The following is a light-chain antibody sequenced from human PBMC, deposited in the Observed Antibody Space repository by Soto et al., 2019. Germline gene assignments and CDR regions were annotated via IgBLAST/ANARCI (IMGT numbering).Light chain of an antibody. CDR3: QQYNDLPPFT. J-gene: IGKJ3*01. CDR2: GAS. V-gene: IGKV3-15*01. Sequence: EIVMTQSPATLSVSPGERATLSCRASQSVNDKLAWFQQKPGQAPRLLIYGASITATGIPARFSGSGSGTEFTLTIFNLQSEDFAVYYCQQYNDLPPFTFGPGTKVDI. CDR1: QSVNDK.